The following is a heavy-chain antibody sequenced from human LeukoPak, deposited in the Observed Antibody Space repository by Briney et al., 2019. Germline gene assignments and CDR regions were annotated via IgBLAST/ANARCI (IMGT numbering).Heavy chain of an antibody. J-gene: IGHJ4*02. CDR3: ARTSKSITMVRGVINY. CDR1: GFTFSSYA. CDR2: ISYDGSNK. Sequence: PGGSLRLSCAASGFTFSSYAMHWVRQAPGKGLEWVAVISYDGSNKYYADSVKGRFTISRDNSKNTLYLQMNSLRAEDTAVYYCARTSKSITMVRGVINYWGQGTLVTVSS. V-gene: IGHV3-30-3*01. D-gene: IGHD3-10*01.